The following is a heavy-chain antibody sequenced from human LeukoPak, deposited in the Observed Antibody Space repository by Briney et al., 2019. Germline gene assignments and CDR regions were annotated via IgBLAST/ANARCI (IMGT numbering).Heavy chain of an antibody. Sequence: SETLSLTCAVSGGSISSGGYSWSWIRQPPGKGLEWIGYIYHSGSTYYNPSLKSRVTISVDRSKNQFSLKLSSVTAADTAVYYWARGYCRRTSGYVLDSGGQGPLVPVS. CDR1: GGSISSGGYS. D-gene: IGHD2-2*01. CDR3: ARGYCRRTSGYVLDS. V-gene: IGHV4-30-2*01. CDR2: IYHSGST. J-gene: IGHJ4*02.